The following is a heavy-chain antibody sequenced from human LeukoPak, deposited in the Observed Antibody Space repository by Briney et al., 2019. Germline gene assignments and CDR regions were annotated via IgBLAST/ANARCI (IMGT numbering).Heavy chain of an antibody. CDR1: GFTFSSYE. D-gene: IGHD6-19*01. CDR3: ARRIAVASDY. Sequence: GGSLRLSCAASGFTFSSYEMNWVRQAPGKGLEWVSYISSSGSTIYYADSVKGRFTISRDNAKNSLYLQMNSLRAEDTAVYYCARRIAVASDYWGQGTLVTVSS. CDR2: ISSSGSTI. J-gene: IGHJ4*02. V-gene: IGHV3-48*03.